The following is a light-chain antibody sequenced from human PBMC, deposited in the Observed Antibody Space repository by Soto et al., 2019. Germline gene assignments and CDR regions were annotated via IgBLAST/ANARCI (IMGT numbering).Light chain of an antibody. V-gene: IGKV3-20*01. CDR2: GAS. Sequence: EIVLTQSPGTLSLSPGERATLSCRASQSVSSSYLAWYQQKPGQAPRLLIYGASNRATGIPDRFSGSASGTDFTLTISRLEPEDFAVYYCQQYGSAPSTFGPGTKVDIK. J-gene: IGKJ3*01. CDR1: QSVSSSY. CDR3: QQYGSAPST.